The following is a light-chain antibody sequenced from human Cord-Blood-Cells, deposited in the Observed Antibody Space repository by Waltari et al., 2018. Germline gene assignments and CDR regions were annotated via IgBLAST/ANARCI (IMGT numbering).Light chain of an antibody. Sequence: QSVLTQPPSASGTPGQRVTISCSGSSPNLGSNYVYCYQQLPGPAPKLLIYRNNQRPSGVPARFSGSKSGTSASLAISGLRSEDEADYYCAAWDDSLSGWVFGGGTKLTVL. CDR2: RNN. J-gene: IGLJ3*02. CDR1: SPNLGSNY. CDR3: AAWDDSLSGWV. V-gene: IGLV1-47*01.